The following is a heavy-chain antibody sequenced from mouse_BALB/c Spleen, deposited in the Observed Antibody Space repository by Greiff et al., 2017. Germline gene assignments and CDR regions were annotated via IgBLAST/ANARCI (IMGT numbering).Heavy chain of an antibody. CDR3: ARGGKRFAY. D-gene: IGHD1-1*02. CDR2: ISSGGSYT. CDR1: GFTFSSYA. Sequence: EVMLVESGGGLVKPGGSLKLSCAASGFTFSSYAMSWVRQTPEKRLEWVASISSGGSYTYYPDTVTGRFTISRDNAKNTLYLEMSSLRSEDTAMYYCARGGKRFAYWGQGTLVTVSA. J-gene: IGHJ3*01. V-gene: IGHV5-9-4*01.